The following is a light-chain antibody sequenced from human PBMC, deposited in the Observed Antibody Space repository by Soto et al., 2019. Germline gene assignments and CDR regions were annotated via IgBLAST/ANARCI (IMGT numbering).Light chain of an antibody. CDR2: DAS. V-gene: IGKV3-11*01. Sequence: EIVLTQSPGTLSLSPGETATLSCRASQTISKNLAWYQQKPGQAPRLLIYDASNRATGIPARFSGSGSGTDFTLAISSLEPEDFAVYYCQQRSNWPPVTFGGGTKVDIK. CDR1: QTISKN. J-gene: IGKJ4*01. CDR3: QQRSNWPPVT.